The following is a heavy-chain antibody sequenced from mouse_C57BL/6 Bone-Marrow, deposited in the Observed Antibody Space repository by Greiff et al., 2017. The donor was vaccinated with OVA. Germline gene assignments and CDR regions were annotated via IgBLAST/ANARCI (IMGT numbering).Heavy chain of an antibody. D-gene: IGHD1-1*01. CDR1: GYAFSSSW. CDR3: DRWVYGSSYVDWFAY. CDR2: IYPGDGDT. V-gene: IGHV1-82*01. Sequence: QVQLQQSGPELVKPGASVKLSCKASGYAFSSSWMNWVKQRPGQGLEWIGRIYPGDGDTTYNGKFKGKATLTADKSSSTAYMQLSSLPSEDSAVYFCDRWVYGSSYVDWFAYWGQGTLVTVSA. J-gene: IGHJ3*01.